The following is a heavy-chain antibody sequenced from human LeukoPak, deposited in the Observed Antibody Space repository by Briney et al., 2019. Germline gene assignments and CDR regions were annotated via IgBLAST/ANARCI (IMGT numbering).Heavy chain of an antibody. CDR3: ASDYSNNGFDY. CDR2: IYHSGST. Sequence: PSETLSLTCTVSGGSISSGGYYWSWIRQPPGKGLEWIGYIYHSGSTYYNPSLKSRVTISVDRSKNQFSLKLSSVTAADTAVYYCASDYSNNGFDYWGQGTLVTVSS. CDR1: GGSISSGGYY. D-gene: IGHD4-11*01. V-gene: IGHV4-30-2*01. J-gene: IGHJ4*02.